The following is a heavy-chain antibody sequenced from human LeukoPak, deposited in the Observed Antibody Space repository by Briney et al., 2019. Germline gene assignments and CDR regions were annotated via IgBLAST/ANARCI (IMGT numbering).Heavy chain of an antibody. Sequence: SETLSLTCTVSGGSVSSGSYYWSWIRQPPGKGLEWIGYIYYSGSTNYNPSLKSRVTISVDTSKNQFSLKLSSVTAADTAVYYCARNYNWNRIFLHWGQGTLVTVSS. CDR2: IYYSGST. CDR1: GGSVSSGSYY. V-gene: IGHV4-61*01. J-gene: IGHJ1*01. D-gene: IGHD1-20*01. CDR3: ARNYNWNRIFLH.